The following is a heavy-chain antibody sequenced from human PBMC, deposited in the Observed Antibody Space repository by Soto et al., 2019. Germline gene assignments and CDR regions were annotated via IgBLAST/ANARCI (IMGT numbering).Heavy chain of an antibody. V-gene: IGHV3-74*01. CDR2: INSDGSST. CDR3: ARMGSQRYYYYGMDV. Sequence: GSLRLSCAASGFTFSSYWMHWVRQAPGKGLVWVSRINSDGSSTSYADSVKGRFTISRDNAKNTLYLQMNSLRAEDTAVYYCARMGSQRYYYYGMDVWGQGTTVTVSS. D-gene: IGHD6-25*01. CDR1: GFTFSSYW. J-gene: IGHJ6*02.